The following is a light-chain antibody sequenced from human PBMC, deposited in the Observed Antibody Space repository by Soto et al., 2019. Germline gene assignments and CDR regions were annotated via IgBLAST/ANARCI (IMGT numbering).Light chain of an antibody. V-gene: IGLV8-61*01. CDR2: STN. Sequence: QAVVTQEPPFSVSPGGTVTLTCGLSSGSLSTSYYPSWYKQTPGQPPRTLIYSTNTRSSGVPDRFSGSILGNKAALTITGAQADDESDEYCVLDMGGDLPWVFGGGTKLTVL. CDR1: SGSLSTSYY. J-gene: IGLJ3*02. CDR3: VLDMGGDLPWV.